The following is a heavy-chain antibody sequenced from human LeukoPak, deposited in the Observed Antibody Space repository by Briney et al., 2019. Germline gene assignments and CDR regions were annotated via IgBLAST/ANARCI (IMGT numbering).Heavy chain of an antibody. V-gene: IGHV4-38-2*02. CDR1: GYSISSGYY. J-gene: IGHJ6*02. D-gene: IGHD6-19*01. Sequence: SETLSLTCTVSGYSISSGYYWGWIRQPPGKGLEWIGSIYHSGSTYYNPSLKSRVTISVDTSKNQFSLKLSSVTAADTAVYYCAREGSGWSHYYYGMDVWGQGTTVTVSS. CDR2: IYHSGST. CDR3: AREGSGWSHYYYGMDV.